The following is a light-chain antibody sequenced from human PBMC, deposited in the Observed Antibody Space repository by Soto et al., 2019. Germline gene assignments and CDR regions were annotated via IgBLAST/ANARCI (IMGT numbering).Light chain of an antibody. CDR1: QSIYINS. CDR2: AAT. Sequence: EIGLTQSPGTLSLSPGERTTLSCRASQSIYINSLAWYQHKRGQAPRLLIYAATVRATAVPDRFNGSGSGTDFALTISRLEPEDSAMYYCQQYGDLPFAFGPGTKLDVK. V-gene: IGKV3-20*01. CDR3: QQYGDLPFA. J-gene: IGKJ3*01.